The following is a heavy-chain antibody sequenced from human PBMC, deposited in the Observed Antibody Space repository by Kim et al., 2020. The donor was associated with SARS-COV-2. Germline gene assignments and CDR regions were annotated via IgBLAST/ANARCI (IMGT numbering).Heavy chain of an antibody. D-gene: IGHD3-22*01. Sequence: SGPTLVKPTQTLTLTCTFSGFSLSTSGVGVGWIRQPPGKALEWLALIYWNDDKRYSPSLKSRLTITKDTSKNQVVLTMTNMDPVDTATYYCAHKPNSNDSSGYYYYFDYWGQGTLVTVSS. CDR2: IYWNDDK. V-gene: IGHV2-5*01. CDR3: AHKPNSNDSSGYYYYFDY. J-gene: IGHJ4*02. CDR1: GFSLSTSGVG.